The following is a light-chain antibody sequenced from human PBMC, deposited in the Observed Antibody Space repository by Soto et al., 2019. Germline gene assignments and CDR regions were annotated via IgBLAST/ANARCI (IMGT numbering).Light chain of an antibody. Sequence: QSVLTQPPSVSGAPGQKVTISCTRSSSNIGAAYDVHWYQHLPGTAPKLLIYGNNNRPSGVPDRFPGSKSGTSASLAITGLQAEDEADYYCQSYDSSLSGWVFGGGTKVTVL. CDR1: SSNIGAAYD. CDR3: QSYDSSLSGWV. V-gene: IGLV1-40*01. J-gene: IGLJ3*02. CDR2: GNN.